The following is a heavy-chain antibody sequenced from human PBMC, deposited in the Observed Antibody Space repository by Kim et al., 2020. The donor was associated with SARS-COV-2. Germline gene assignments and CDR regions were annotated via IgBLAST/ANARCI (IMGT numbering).Heavy chain of an antibody. V-gene: IGHV4-59*01. Sequence: SETLSLTCTVSGGSISSYYWSWIRQPPGKGLEWIGYIYYSGSTNYNPALKSRVTISVDTSKNQFSLKLSSVPAADTAVYYCARDSLLYRAFDIWGQGTMVTVSS. D-gene: IGHD2-8*01. CDR1: GGSISSYY. J-gene: IGHJ3*02. CDR3: ARDSLLYRAFDI. CDR2: IYYSGST.